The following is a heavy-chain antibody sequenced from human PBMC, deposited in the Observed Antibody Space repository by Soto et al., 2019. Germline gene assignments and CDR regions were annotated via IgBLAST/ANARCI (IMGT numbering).Heavy chain of an antibody. CDR2: ISGSGGGT. CDR3: AKFGMATTKRSPPYYIDY. J-gene: IGHJ4*02. CDR1: GFTFSSYA. D-gene: IGHD1-1*01. Sequence: GGSLRLSCAASGFTFSSYAMSWVRQTPGKGLEWVSSISGSGGGTYYADSVKGRFTFSRDNSKNTLYLQMNSLRAEDTAVYYCAKFGMATTKRSPPYYIDYWGQGALVTVSS. V-gene: IGHV3-23*01.